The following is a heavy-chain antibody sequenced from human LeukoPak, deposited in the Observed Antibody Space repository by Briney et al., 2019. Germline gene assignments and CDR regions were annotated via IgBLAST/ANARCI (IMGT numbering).Heavy chain of an antibody. CDR2: NTSRADST. V-gene: IGHV3-23*01. CDR3: AKGSLISCGGARCYELDY. CDR1: GFTFSNYA. D-gene: IGHD2-15*01. Sequence: GGSLRLSCAASGFTFSNYAMNWVRQAPGKGLEWVSSNTSRADSTYYAPSVRGRFTISRDNSKNTLYLQMNSLQAEDTAVYYCAKGSLISCGGARCYELDYWGQGTLVTVSS. J-gene: IGHJ4*02.